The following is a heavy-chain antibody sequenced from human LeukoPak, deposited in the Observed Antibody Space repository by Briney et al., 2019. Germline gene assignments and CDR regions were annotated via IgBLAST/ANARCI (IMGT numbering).Heavy chain of an antibody. CDR3: ARQATPAAIRGFYYYYMDV. CDR1: GGSISSSSYY. J-gene: IGHJ6*03. Sequence: PSETLSLTCTVSGGSISSSSYYWGWIRQPPGKGLEWIGSIYYSGSTYYNPSLKSRVTISVDTSKNQFSLKLSSVTAADTALYYCARQATPAAIRGFYYYYMDVWGKGTTVTVSS. CDR2: IYYSGST. V-gene: IGHV4-39*01. D-gene: IGHD2-2*02.